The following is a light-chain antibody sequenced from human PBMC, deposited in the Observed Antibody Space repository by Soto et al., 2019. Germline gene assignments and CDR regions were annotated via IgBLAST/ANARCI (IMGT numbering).Light chain of an antibody. Sequence: EIVLTQSPGTLYLSPGERATLSCRASQSVSSYLAWYQQKPGQPPRLLIYDASNRATGIPARFSGSGSGTDFTLTISSLEPEDFAVYYCQRRSNWSTTFGQGTKVDIK. CDR3: QRRSNWSTT. V-gene: IGKV3-11*01. CDR1: QSVSSY. J-gene: IGKJ1*01. CDR2: DAS.